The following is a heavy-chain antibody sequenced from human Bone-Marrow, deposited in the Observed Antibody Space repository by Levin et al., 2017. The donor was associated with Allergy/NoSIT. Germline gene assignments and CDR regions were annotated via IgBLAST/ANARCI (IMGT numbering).Heavy chain of an antibody. CDR3: ARGFQRRRGYSGYALVSWVDR. V-gene: IGHV4-34*01. D-gene: IGHD5-12*01. J-gene: IGHJ5*02. CDR2: INHSGST. CDR1: GGSFTDYY. Sequence: GSLRLSCGVYGGSFTDYYWSWIRQPPGKGLEWIGEINHSGSTNYNPSLKSRVTISADMSKNQLSLKLSSVTAEDTAVYFCARGFQRRRGYSGYALVSWVDRWGQGTLVTVSS.